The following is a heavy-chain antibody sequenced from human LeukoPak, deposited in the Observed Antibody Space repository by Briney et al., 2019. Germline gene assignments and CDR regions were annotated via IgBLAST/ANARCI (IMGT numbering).Heavy chain of an antibody. CDR2: IGGSGGST. CDR3: AKVTVLLWFGELDDAFDI. J-gene: IGHJ3*02. CDR1: GFTFSSYA. V-gene: IGHV3-23*01. Sequence: GGSLRLSCAASGFTFSSYAMSWVRQAPGKGLEWVSAIGGSGGSTYYADSVKGRFTISRDNSKNTLYLQMNSLRAEDTAVYYCAKVTVLLWFGELDDAFDIWGQGTMVTVSS. D-gene: IGHD3-10*01.